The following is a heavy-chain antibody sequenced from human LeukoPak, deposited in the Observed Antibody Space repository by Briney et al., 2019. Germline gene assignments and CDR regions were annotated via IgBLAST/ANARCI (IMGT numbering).Heavy chain of an antibody. Sequence: SLKISXXXXXYSFXXYXIGWVRQMPGKGLEWMGIIYPGDSDTRYSPSFQGQVTISVDKSISPAYLQWSSLKASDTAMYYCARRTAGKGSETDYWGQGTLVTVSS. V-gene: IGHV5-51*01. J-gene: IGHJ4*02. CDR1: XYSFXXYX. CDR2: IYPGDSDT. CDR3: ARRTAGKGSETDY. D-gene: IGHD6-13*01.